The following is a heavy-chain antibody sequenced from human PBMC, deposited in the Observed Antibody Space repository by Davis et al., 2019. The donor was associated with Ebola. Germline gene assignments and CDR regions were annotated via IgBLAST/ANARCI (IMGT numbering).Heavy chain of an antibody. CDR1: GFTFSSYA. D-gene: IGHD1-26*01. Sequence: PGGSLRLSCAASGFTFSSYAMSXXXXXXGKGMGLVSAISGSGGTTYYADSVKGRFTISRDNSKNTLYLQMNSLRAEDTAVYYCAKVRATYTSGSYHFDYWGQGTLVTVSS. V-gene: IGHV3-23*01. CDR2: ISGSGGTT. J-gene: IGHJ4*02. CDR3: AKVRATYTSGSYHFDY.